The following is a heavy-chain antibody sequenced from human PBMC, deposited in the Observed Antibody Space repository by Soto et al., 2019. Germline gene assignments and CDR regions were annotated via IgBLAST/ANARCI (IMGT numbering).Heavy chain of an antibody. CDR2: INPNSGGT. Sequence: QVQLVQSGAEVKKPGASVKVSCKASGYTFTGYYMHWVRQAPGQGLEWMGWINPNSGGTNYAQKYQGRVTMTRDTSISTAYMELSRLTSDDTAVYYCARRIAVADNNWFDPWGQGTLVTVSS. V-gene: IGHV1-2*02. CDR3: ARRIAVADNNWFDP. J-gene: IGHJ5*02. D-gene: IGHD6-19*01. CDR1: GYTFTGYY.